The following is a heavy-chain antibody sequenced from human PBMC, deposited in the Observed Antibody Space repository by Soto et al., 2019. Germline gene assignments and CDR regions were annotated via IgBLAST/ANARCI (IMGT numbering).Heavy chain of an antibody. D-gene: IGHD1-1*01. V-gene: IGHV3-33*01. CDR1: GFTFSSYG. J-gene: IGHJ4*02. Sequence: QVQLVESGGGVVQPGRSLRLSCAASGFTFSSYGMHWVRQAPGKGLEWVAVIWYDGSDKYYADSVKGRFTISRDNSKNTLYLQMNILRVEDTAVYYCARGQNWNYLDYWGQGTLVTVSS. CDR2: IWYDGSDK. CDR3: ARGQNWNYLDY.